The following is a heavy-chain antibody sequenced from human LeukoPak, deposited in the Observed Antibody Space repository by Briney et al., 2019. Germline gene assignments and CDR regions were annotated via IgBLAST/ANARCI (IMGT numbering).Heavy chain of an antibody. CDR2: INPNSGGT. CDR3: ARDMAGDDAFDI. CDR1: GYTSIGYY. V-gene: IGHV1-2*02. J-gene: IGHJ3*02. D-gene: IGHD6-19*01. Sequence: GASVKVSCKASGYTSIGYYIHWVRQAPGQGLEWMGWINPNSGGTNYAQKFQGRVIMTRHTSISTAYMELSRLRYDDTAVYYCARDMAGDDAFDIWGQGTWVTVSS.